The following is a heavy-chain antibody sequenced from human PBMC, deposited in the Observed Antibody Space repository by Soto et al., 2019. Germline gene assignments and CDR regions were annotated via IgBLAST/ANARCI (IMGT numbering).Heavy chain of an antibody. CDR2: ISYDGSNK. J-gene: IGHJ4*02. D-gene: IGHD3-10*01. CDR3: ARARPNYGSGIAFDY. Sequence: QVQLVESGGGVVQPGRSLRLSCAASGFTFSSYAMHWVRQAPGKGLEWVAVISYDGSNKYYADSVKGRFTMTRDNSKKTLSLKMNSLRAEDTAVYYSARARPNYGSGIAFDYWGPGTLVTVSS. V-gene: IGHV3-30-3*01. CDR1: GFTFSSYA.